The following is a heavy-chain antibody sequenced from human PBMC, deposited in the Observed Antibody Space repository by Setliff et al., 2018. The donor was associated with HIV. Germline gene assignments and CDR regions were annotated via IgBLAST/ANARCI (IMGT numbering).Heavy chain of an antibody. CDR2: INHSGST. Sequence: SETLSLTCAVYGGSFSDYYWSWIRQPPGKGLEWIGEINHSGSTNYNPSLKSRVTISVDTSKNQFSLKLTSVTAADTAVYYCARGRHCNGGACYPQYYYYSHYMDVWGKGTTVTVSS. CDR3: ARGRHCNGGACYPQYYYYSHYMDV. CDR1: GGSFSDYY. J-gene: IGHJ6*03. V-gene: IGHV4-34*01. D-gene: IGHD2-15*01.